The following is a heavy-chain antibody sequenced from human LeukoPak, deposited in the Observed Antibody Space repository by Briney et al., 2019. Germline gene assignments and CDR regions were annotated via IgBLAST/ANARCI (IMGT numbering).Heavy chain of an antibody. V-gene: IGHV4-59*01. CDR1: GGSISGYY. D-gene: IGHD2-8*02. CDR2: IYFSGST. J-gene: IGHJ5*02. CDR3: AREGYCAGGVCYNWFDP. Sequence: SETLSLTCTVSGGSISGYYWSWLRQPPGKGLEWIGYIYFSGSTNYNPSLKSRVTVSVDTSKNQFSLKLSSVTAADTAVYYRAREGYCAGGVCYNWFDPWGQGTLVTVSS.